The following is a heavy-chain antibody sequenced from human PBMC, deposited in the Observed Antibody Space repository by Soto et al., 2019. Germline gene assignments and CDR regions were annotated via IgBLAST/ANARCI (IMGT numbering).Heavy chain of an antibody. V-gene: IGHV4-34*01. CDR1: GGAFIGYY. J-gene: IGHJ6*02. Sequence: PSETLSLTCAVYGGAFIGYYCIFFRHPPFKWLEWIVEINHSGSTNYNPSLKSRVTISVDTSKNQFSLKLSSVTAADTAVYYCARGSTNCSGGSCPNYYYYYGMDVWGQGTTVTVSS. CDR2: INHSGST. CDR3: ARGSTNCSGGSCPNYYYYYGMDV. D-gene: IGHD2-15*01.